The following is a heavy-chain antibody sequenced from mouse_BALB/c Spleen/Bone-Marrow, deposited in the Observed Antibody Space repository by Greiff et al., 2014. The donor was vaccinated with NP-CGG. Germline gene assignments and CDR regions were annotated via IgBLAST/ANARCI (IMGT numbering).Heavy chain of an antibody. CDR3: ARMGDYSYYFDY. D-gene: IGHD1-1*01. Sequence: QVQLQQSGVELVRPGSSVKISCKASGYAFSSYWMNWVKQRPGQGLEWIGQIYPGDGDTNYNGKFKGKATLTADKSSSTAYIQLSSLTSEDSAVYFCARMGDYSYYFDYWGQGTTLTVSS. CDR2: IYPGDGDT. V-gene: IGHV1-80*01. J-gene: IGHJ2*01. CDR1: GYAFSSYW.